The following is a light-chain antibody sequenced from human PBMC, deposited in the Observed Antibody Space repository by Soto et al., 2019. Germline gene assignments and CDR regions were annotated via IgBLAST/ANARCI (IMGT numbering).Light chain of an antibody. CDR1: QAISHY. Sequence: DIQMTQSPSSLSASVGDRVTVTCRASQAISHYLAWYQQKPGKVPKILIYAASTLHSGVPSRFSGSGSWTDFTPTISSLQPEDAATYYCQQDGSAPGTFGQGTKVEIK. CDR2: AAS. CDR3: QQDGSAPGT. V-gene: IGKV1-27*01. J-gene: IGKJ1*01.